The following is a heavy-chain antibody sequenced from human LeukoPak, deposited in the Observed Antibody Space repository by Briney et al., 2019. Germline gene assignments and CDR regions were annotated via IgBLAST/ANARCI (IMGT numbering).Heavy chain of an antibody. CDR1: GYTFTSYD. D-gene: IGHD2-2*02. CDR2: MNPNSGNT. J-gene: IGHJ4*02. Sequence: ASVKVSCKASGYTFTSYDINWVRQATGQGLEWMGWMNPNSGNTGSAQKFQGRVTMTRNTSISTAYMELSSLRSEATAVYYCARESRYCSSTSCYTGFDFDYWGQGTLVTVSS. V-gene: IGHV1-8*01. CDR3: ARESRYCSSTSCYTGFDFDY.